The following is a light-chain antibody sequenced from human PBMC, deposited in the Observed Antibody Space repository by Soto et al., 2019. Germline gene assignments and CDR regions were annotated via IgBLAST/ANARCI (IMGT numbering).Light chain of an antibody. CDR2: DAS. Sequence: IVLTQSPAPLSLSPGERATLSCRASQSVSSYLAWYQQKPGQAPRLLIYDASTRATGIPARFSGSGSGTEFTLTITRLEPEDSAVYFCQQYTGPPTTLGQGTRLEIK. J-gene: IGKJ5*01. V-gene: IGKV3-11*01. CDR3: QQYTGPPTT. CDR1: QSVSSY.